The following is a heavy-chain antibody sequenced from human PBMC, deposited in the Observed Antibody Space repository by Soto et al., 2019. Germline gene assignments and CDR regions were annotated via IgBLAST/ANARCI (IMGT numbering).Heavy chain of an antibody. J-gene: IGHJ2*01. CDR3: ARAPYNCNTYWYCEL. CDR1: GFTFSSYW. Sequence: GGSLRLSCAASGFTFSSYWMSWVRQAPGKGLEWVANIKQDGSEKYYVDSVKGRFTISRDNAKNSLYLQMNSLRAEDTAVYYCARAPYNCNTYWYCELWGSGTLVTVSS. D-gene: IGHD1-20*01. V-gene: IGHV3-7*01. CDR2: IKQDGSEK.